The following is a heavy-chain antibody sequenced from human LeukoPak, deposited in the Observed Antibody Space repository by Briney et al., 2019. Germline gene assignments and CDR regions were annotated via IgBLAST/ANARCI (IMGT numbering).Heavy chain of an antibody. J-gene: IGHJ4*02. D-gene: IGHD6-19*01. Sequence: SETLSLTCNVSGGSISSYSWNWIRQSPGKGLEWVGYISHSGTTSYNSSLKSRVTISVDTSKNQLSLKLTSVTAADTAVYYCARWDDSAWGFGNWGPGTLVTVSS. CDR1: GGSISSYS. CDR3: ARWDDSAWGFGN. V-gene: IGHV4-59*08. CDR2: ISHSGTT.